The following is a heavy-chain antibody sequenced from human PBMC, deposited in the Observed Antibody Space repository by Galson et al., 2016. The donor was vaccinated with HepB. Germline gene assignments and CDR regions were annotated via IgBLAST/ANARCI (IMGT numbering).Heavy chain of an antibody. J-gene: IGHJ4*02. CDR3: ARHYDSGTYPLDY. Sequence: LSLTCTVSGGSITGYYWSWFRQPPGKGLEWIAYIHHSGTTTNYNPSLKSRVTISVDTSKNQFSLRLRSVTAADTAVYYCARHYDSGTYPLDYWGQGTLVTVSS. CDR2: IHHSGTT. V-gene: IGHV4-59*01. D-gene: IGHD3-10*01. CDR1: GGSITGYY.